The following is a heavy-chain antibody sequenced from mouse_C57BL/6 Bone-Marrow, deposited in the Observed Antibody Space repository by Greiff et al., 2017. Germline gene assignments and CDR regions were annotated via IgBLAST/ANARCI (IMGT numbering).Heavy chain of an antibody. J-gene: IGHJ3*01. D-gene: IGHD2-3*01. CDR3: ARVGWLVRFGFAY. Sequence: QVQLQQPGAELVKPGASVKLSCKASGYTFTSYWMHWVKQRPGQGLEWIGMIHPNSGSTNYTEKFKSKATLPVDKSSSTAYMQLSSLTSEDAAVYYCARVGWLVRFGFAYWGQGTLVTVSA. V-gene: IGHV1-64*01. CDR1: GYTFTSYW. CDR2: IHPNSGST.